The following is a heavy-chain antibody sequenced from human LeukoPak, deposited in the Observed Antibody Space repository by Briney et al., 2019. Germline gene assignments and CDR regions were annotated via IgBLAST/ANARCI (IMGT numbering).Heavy chain of an antibody. J-gene: IGHJ4*02. CDR3: ARHGRYYDFWSGYLGY. CDR1: GGSFSGYY. D-gene: IGHD3-3*01. Sequence: SETLSLTCAVYGGSFSGYYWSWIRQPPGKGLEWIGEINHSGSTNYNPSLKSRVTISVDTSKNQFSLKLSSVTAADTAVYYCARHGRYYDFWSGYLGYWGQGTLVTVSS. V-gene: IGHV4-34*01. CDR2: INHSGST.